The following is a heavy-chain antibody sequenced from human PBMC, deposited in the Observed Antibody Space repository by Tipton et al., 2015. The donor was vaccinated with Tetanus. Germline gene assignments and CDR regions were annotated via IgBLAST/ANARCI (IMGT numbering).Heavy chain of an antibody. Sequence: TLSLTCAVSGGSFSDFYWSWIRQPPGKGLEWIGEITPRGSSSYNPSLKSRVTISGDTSKNHFSLRLTSVTAADTAVYYCARIPDYWSGYFDFWGEGTLVIVSP. J-gene: IGHJ4*02. CDR3: ARIPDYWSGYFDF. V-gene: IGHV4-34*01. D-gene: IGHD3-3*01. CDR2: ITPRGSS. CDR1: GGSFSDFY.